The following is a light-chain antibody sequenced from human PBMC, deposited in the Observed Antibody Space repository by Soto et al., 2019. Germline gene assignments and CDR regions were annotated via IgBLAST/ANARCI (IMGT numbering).Light chain of an antibody. V-gene: IGKV3-20*01. CDR2: GAS. J-gene: IGKJ5*01. CDR3: QQFGTSPPST. Sequence: EIVLTPSPGTLSLSPGERATLSCRASQSVSSNYLAWYQQKPGQAPRLLIYGASSRATAIPDRFSGSGSGTDFALTISRLEPEDFAVYYCQQFGTSPPSTFGQGTRLEIK. CDR1: QSVSSNY.